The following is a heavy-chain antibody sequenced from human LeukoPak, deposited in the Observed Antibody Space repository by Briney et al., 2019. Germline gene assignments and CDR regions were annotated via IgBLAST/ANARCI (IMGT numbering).Heavy chain of an antibody. CDR2: INHSGST. J-gene: IGHJ4*02. Sequence: PSETLSLTCAVYGGSFSGYYWSWIRQPPGKGLEWIGEINHSGSTNYNPSLKSRVTISVDTSKNQFSLKLSSVTAADTAVYYCARLPLYYYDSSGYYNDYWGQGTLVTVSS. CDR1: GGSFSGYY. CDR3: ARLPLYYYDSSGYYNDY. V-gene: IGHV4-34*01. D-gene: IGHD3-22*01.